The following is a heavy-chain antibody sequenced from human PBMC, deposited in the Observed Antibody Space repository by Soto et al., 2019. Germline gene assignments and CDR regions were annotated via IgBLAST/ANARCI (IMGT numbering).Heavy chain of an antibody. D-gene: IGHD1-26*01. CDR2: IYSGGST. CDR1: GFTVSGNY. V-gene: IGHV3-66*01. Sequence: EVQLVESGGGLVQPGGSLRLSCAASGFTVSGNYMSWVRQAPGKGLEWVSVIYSGGSTYYADSVKGRFTISRDNSKNMLELQMNSLRAEDTDVYYCAREREDSRELLTLAYWGQGTLVTVSS. J-gene: IGHJ4*02. CDR3: AREREDSRELLTLAY.